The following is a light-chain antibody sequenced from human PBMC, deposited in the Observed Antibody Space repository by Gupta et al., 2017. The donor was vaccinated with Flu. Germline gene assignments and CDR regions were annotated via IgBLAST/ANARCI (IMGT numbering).Light chain of an antibody. CDR3: KQYRSSPWT. CDR1: QTIDSW. Sequence: GARVTITCRASQTIDSWLAWYQKKPGRAPKSLIYKASSLETGVPSRFSGSGSGTEFRLTISSLQPDDFATYYCKQYRSSPWTFGQGTKVEIK. J-gene: IGKJ1*01. CDR2: KAS. V-gene: IGKV1-5*03.